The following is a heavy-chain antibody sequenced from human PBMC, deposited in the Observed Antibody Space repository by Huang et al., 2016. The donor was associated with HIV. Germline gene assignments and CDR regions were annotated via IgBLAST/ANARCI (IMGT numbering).Heavy chain of an antibody. Sequence: QLQLQESGPGLVKPSETLSLTCTVSGDSSSIRREDYYWGWIRQPPGKGLEWIASIYYRGRTDDSPSLESRVTMSIDTSAKQLCLKLSSVTAADTSIYYCARRNRGPYGFNYWGQGTLVTVSS. J-gene: IGHJ4*02. V-gene: IGHV4-39*01. CDR2: IYYRGRT. CDR3: ARRNRGPYGFNY. CDR1: GDSSSIRREDYY. D-gene: IGHD1-26*01.